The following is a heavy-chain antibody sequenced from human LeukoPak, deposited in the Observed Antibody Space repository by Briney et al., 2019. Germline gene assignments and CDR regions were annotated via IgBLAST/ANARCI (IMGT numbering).Heavy chain of an antibody. V-gene: IGHV2-5*02. Sequence: ESGPTLVKATQTLTLTCTFSGFSLRTSGVGVGWIRQLPGKALEWLALIYWDDDKRYSPSLKSRVTISKDTSKDQVVLTMNNMDPVDTATYYCAHTVDGVYDYWGQGTLVTVSS. D-gene: IGHD4-23*01. J-gene: IGHJ4*02. CDR2: IYWDDDK. CDR3: AHTVDGVYDY. CDR1: GFSLRTSGVG.